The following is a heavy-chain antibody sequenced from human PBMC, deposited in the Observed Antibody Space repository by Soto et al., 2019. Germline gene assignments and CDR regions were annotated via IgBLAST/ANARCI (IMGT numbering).Heavy chain of an antibody. CDR1: GGSFSGYY. Sequence: SETLSLTCAVYGGSFSGYYWSWIRQPPGKGLEWVGEINHSGSTNYNPSLKSRVTISVDMSKNQFSLKLSSVTAADTAVYYCARGEVLLWFGELLSGYYYGMDVWGQGTTVTVSS. D-gene: IGHD3-10*01. CDR3: ARGEVLLWFGELLSGYYYGMDV. CDR2: INHSGST. V-gene: IGHV4-34*01. J-gene: IGHJ6*02.